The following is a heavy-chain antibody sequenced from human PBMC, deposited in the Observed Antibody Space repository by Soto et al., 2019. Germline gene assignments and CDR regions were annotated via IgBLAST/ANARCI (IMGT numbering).Heavy chain of an antibody. CDR1: AFAFSTYV. Sequence: GVFLRLSCCASAFAFSTYVARWVRHTPGKGLVWVSRIDPYGTGITYADSVKGRFTISRDNSKNTLYLQMNSLRAEDTAVYYCAKDPHEHYSSGWFDYWGQGTLVNVSS. CDR2: IDPYGTGI. J-gene: IGHJ4*02. V-gene: IGHV3-74*01. D-gene: IGHD6-19*01. CDR3: AKDPHEHYSSGWFDY.